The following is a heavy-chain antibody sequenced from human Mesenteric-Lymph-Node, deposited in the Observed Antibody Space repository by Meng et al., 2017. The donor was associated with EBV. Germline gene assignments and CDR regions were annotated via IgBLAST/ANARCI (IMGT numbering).Heavy chain of an antibody. Sequence: QGGAGRVKPSGTLSPTCAVDGGSFNGYSWGWIRQPPGKRMEWIGEINTRGSTNYNSSLKSRVTMSVDTSKNQFSLKLSSVTAADTAVYSCARYGCSGGSCYPYFDYWGQGTLVTVSS. CDR1: GGSFNGYS. CDR3: ARYGCSGGSCYPYFDY. J-gene: IGHJ4*02. CDR2: INTRGST. V-gene: IGHV4-34*01. D-gene: IGHD2-15*01.